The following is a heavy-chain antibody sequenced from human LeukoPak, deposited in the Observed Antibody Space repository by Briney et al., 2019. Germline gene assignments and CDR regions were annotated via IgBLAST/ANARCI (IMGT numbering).Heavy chain of an antibody. J-gene: IGHJ4*02. CDR1: GGSISSGSYY. V-gene: IGHV4-61*02. Sequence: SGTLSLTCRVSGGSISSGSYYWSWIRQPAGKGLEWIGRIYTTGSTNYIPSLKSRVTISLDTSKNQFSLKLSSVTAADTAVYYCARERDCSSTSCPDRWGQGTLVTVSS. CDR3: ARERDCSSTSCPDR. D-gene: IGHD2-2*01. CDR2: IYTTGST.